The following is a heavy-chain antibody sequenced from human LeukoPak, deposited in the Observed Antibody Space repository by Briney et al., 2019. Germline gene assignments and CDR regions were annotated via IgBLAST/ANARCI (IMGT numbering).Heavy chain of an antibody. CDR2: IIPILGIA. V-gene: IGHV1-69*04. CDR1: GGTFSSYA. D-gene: IGHD4-17*01. J-gene: IGHJ3*02. Sequence: SVKVSCKASGGTFSSYAISWVRQAPGQGLEWMGRIIPILGIANYAQKFQGRVTITADKSTSTAYMELSSLRSEDTAVYYCARDGYGDRHAFDIWGQGTMVTVSS. CDR3: ARDGYGDRHAFDI.